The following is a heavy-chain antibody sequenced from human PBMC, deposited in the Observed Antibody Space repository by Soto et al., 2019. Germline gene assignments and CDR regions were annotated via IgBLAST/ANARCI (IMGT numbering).Heavy chain of an antibody. V-gene: IGHV3-15*01. CDR2: IKSKTDGGTT. J-gene: IGHJ4*02. Sequence: PGGSLRLSCAASGVTFINAWMSWVRQAPGKGLEWVGRIKSKTDGGTTDYAAPVKGRFTISRHDSKNTLYLQMNSLRAEDTAVYYCAKDQIVGATGTFDYWGQGTLVTVSS. CDR3: AKDQIVGATGTFDY. CDR1: GVTFINAW. D-gene: IGHD1-26*01.